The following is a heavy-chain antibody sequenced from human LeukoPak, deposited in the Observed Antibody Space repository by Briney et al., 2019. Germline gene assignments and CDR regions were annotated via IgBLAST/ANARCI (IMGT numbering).Heavy chain of an antibody. CDR2: IYYHENT. CDR3: ARGPYSYDSSGAFDI. D-gene: IGHD3-22*01. CDR1: GYSISSGYY. J-gene: IGHJ3*02. V-gene: IGHV4-38-2*02. Sequence: PSETLSLTCTVSGYSISSGYYWGWIRQAPGKGLEWIGSIYYHENTYYNSSLKSRVTISVDTSKNQFSLKLNSVTAADTAVYFCARGPYSYDSSGAFDIWGQGTMVTVSS.